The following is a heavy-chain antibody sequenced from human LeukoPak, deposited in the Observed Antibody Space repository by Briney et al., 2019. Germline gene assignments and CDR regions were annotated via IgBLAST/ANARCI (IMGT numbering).Heavy chain of an antibody. V-gene: IGHV1-69*13. CDR2: IIPIFGTA. CDR3: ARDQTPIAAAGPYYYGMDV. D-gene: IGHD6-13*01. Sequence: SVKVSCKASGGTFSSYAISWVRQAPGQGLEWMGGIIPIFGTANYAQKFQGRVTITADESTSTAYMELSSLRSEDTAVYYCARDQTPIAAAGPYYYGMDVWGQGTTVTVSS. CDR1: GGTFSSYA. J-gene: IGHJ6*02.